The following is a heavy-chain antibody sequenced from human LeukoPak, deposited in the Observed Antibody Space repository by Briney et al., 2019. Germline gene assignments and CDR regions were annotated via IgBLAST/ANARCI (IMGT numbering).Heavy chain of an antibody. D-gene: IGHD3-3*01. CDR2: ISYDGSNK. CDR3: ARAGVLRFLEWLLSPFGY. V-gene: IGHV3-30-3*01. CDR1: GFTFSSYA. J-gene: IGHJ4*02. Sequence: PGRSLRLSCAASGFTFSSYAMHWVRQAPGKGLEWVAVISYDGSNKYYADSVKGRFTISRDNSKNTLYLQMNSLRAEDTAVYYCARAGVLRFLEWLLSPFGYLGQGTLVTVSS.